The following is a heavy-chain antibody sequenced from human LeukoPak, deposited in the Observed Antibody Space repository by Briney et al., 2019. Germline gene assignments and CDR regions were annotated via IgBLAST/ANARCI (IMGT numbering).Heavy chain of an antibody. CDR3: AKQLGYCSVGSCYFPY. CDR2: ISNNGGYT. Sequence: QAGGSLRLSCAASGFTFSSSAMSWVRQAPGKGLEWVSAISNNGGYTYYADSVQGRFTISRDNSKSTLCLQMNSLRAEDTAVYYCAKQLGYCSVGSCYFPYWGQGTLVTVSS. CDR1: GFTFSSSA. D-gene: IGHD2-15*01. J-gene: IGHJ4*02. V-gene: IGHV3-23*01.